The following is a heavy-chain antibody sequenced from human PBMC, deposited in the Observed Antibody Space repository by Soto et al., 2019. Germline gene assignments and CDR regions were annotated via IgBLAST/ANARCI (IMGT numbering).Heavy chain of an antibody. V-gene: IGHV3-30-3*01. CDR3: ARDYGDYGMDV. CDR2: ISYDGSNK. J-gene: IGHJ6*02. Sequence: GESLKISCAASGFTFSSYAMHWVRQAPGKGLEWVAVISYDGSNKYYADSVKGRFTISRDNSKNTLYLQMNSLRAEDTAVYYCARDYGDYGMDVWGQGTTVTVSS. CDR1: GFTFSSYA. D-gene: IGHD4-17*01.